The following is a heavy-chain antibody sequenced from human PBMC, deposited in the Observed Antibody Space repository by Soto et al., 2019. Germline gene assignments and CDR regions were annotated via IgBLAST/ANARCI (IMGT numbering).Heavy chain of an antibody. Sequence: GGSLRLSCAASGFTFSSYGMHWVRQAPGKGLEWVAVISYDGSNKYYADSVKGRFTISRDNSKNTLYLQMNSLRAEDTAVYYCAGVSVTTRDRDYWGQGTLVTVSS. D-gene: IGHD4-17*01. CDR3: AGVSVTTRDRDY. CDR1: GFTFSSYG. J-gene: IGHJ4*02. CDR2: ISYDGSNK. V-gene: IGHV3-30*03.